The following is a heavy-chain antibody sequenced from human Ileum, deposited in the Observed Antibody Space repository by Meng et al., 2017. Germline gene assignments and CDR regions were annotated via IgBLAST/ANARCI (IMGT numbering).Heavy chain of an antibody. Sequence: GESLKISCVRSGLSFSRSGMHWVRQAPGKGLEGVAFIWSDGSQEYYADSVSGRFTISRDNSRNTLYLQMNSLRDEDTAVYYCARDKGTYYLDSWGQGTLVTVSS. CDR2: IWSDGSQE. V-gene: IGHV3-33*01. J-gene: IGHJ4*02. CDR1: GLSFSRSG. D-gene: IGHD3-10*01. CDR3: ARDKGTYYLDS.